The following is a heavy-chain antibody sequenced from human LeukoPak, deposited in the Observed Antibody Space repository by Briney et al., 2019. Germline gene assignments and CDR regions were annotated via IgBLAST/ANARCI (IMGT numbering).Heavy chain of an antibody. CDR2: IYYSGST. J-gene: IGHJ4*02. V-gene: IGHV4-39*07. CDR3: AKYSSGWYGRRWDY. D-gene: IGHD6-19*01. Sequence: PSETLSLTCTVSGVSISSTSYYWGWIRQPPGKGLEWIGSIYYSGSTYYNPSLKGRVTISVDTSKNQFSLKLSSVTAADTAVYYCAKYSSGWYGRRWDYWGQGTLVTVSS. CDR1: GVSISSTSYY.